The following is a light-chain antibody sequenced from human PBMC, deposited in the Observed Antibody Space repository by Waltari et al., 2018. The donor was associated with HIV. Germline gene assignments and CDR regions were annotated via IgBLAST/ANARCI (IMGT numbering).Light chain of an antibody. Sequence: QSVRTQQPSAYGTPVRRVTMSCPGRSPKLGGNPDNWFQQLPGTAPNLLIYSNNQRPSGVPDRFSGSKSGTSASLAISGLQSEDEADYYCAAWHDSLNGSWVFGGGTKLTVL. CDR1: SPKLGGNP. J-gene: IGLJ3*02. CDR3: AAWHDSLNGSWV. V-gene: IGLV1-44*01. CDR2: SNN.